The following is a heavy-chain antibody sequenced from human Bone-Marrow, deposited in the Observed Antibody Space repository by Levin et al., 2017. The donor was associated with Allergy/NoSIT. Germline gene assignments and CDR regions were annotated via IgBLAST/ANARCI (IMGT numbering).Heavy chain of an antibody. CDR2: ISYDGSNK. Sequence: GGSLRLSCAASGFTFSSYGMHWVRQAPGKGLEWVAVISYDGSNKYYADSVKGRFTISRDNSKNTLYLQMNSLRAEDTAVYYCAKTPFPYSSSCQYFQHWGQGTLVTVSS. CDR1: GFTFSSYG. CDR3: AKTPFPYSSSCQYFQH. V-gene: IGHV3-30*18. J-gene: IGHJ1*01. D-gene: IGHD6-13*01.